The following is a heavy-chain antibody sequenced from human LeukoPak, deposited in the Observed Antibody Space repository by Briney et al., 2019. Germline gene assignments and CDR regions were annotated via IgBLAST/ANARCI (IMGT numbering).Heavy chain of an antibody. Sequence: PSETLSLTCTVSGGSISGYYWSWIRQPPGKGLEWIAYIYYSGSNNHNPSLKSRVTISVDTSKNQFSLKLSSVTATDTAVYYCARHRDYGSGWFGFDYWGQGALVTVPS. V-gene: IGHV4-59*08. CDR3: ARHRDYGSGWFGFDY. J-gene: IGHJ4*02. D-gene: IGHD6-19*01. CDR1: GGSISGYY. CDR2: IYYSGSN.